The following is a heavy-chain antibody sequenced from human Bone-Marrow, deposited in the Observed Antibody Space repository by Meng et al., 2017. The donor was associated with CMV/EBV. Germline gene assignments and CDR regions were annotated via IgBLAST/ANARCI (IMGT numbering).Heavy chain of an antibody. V-gene: IGHV3-20*04. CDR1: GFTFDDYG. J-gene: IGHJ5*02. CDR2: INWNGGST. Sequence: GGSLRLSCAASGFTFDDYGMSWVRQAPGKGLEWVSGINWNGGSTGYADSVKGRFTISRDNAKNSLYLQMNSLRAEDTALYYYARDLKGGNYVNGFDPWGQGTRVTVSS. D-gene: IGHD4-11*01. CDR3: ARDLKGGNYVNGFDP.